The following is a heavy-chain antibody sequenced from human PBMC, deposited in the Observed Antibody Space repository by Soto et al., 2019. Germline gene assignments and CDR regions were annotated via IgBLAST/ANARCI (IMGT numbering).Heavy chain of an antibody. CDR3: ARALLPATAPYYYYGMDV. J-gene: IGHJ6*02. CDR1: GYTFTSYA. D-gene: IGHD2-2*01. CDR2: INTNTGNP. Sequence: ASVKVSCKASGYTFTSYAMNWVRQAPGQGLEWMGWINTNTGNPTYAQGFTGRFVFSLDTSVSTAYLQICSLKAEDTAVYYCARALLPATAPYYYYGMDVWGQGTTVTVSS. V-gene: IGHV7-4-1*01.